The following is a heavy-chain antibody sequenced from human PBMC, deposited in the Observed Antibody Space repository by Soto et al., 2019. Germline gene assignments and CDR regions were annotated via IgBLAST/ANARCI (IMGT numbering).Heavy chain of an antibody. CDR3: AKESYILTGYLFGDY. D-gene: IGHD3-9*01. V-gene: IGHV3-48*02. CDR2: ISSSSSTI. J-gene: IGHJ4*02. CDR1: GFTFSSYS. Sequence: EVQLVESGGGLVQPGGSLRLSCAASGFTFSSYSMNWVRQAPGKGLEWVSYISSSSSTIYYADSVKGRFTISRDNAKNSLYLQMNSLRDEDTAVYYCAKESYILTGYLFGDYWGQGTLVTVSS.